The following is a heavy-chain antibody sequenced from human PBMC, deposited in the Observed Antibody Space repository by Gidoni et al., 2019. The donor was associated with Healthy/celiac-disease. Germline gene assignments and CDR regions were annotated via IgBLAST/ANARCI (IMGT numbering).Heavy chain of an antibody. V-gene: IGHV1-69*06. Sequence: QVQLVQSGAEVKKPGSSLKVDCTASGCTSSSYAIRWVRQAPGQGLAWMGGIFPICVTANYAQKFQGMVTITADKSTSTAYMELISLRSEYTAVYYCASGNQSRNCSSTSCSRESGEFDPWVQGTLVTVSS. CDR2: IFPICVTA. CDR3: ASGNQSRNCSSTSCSRESGEFDP. CDR1: GCTSSSYA. D-gene: IGHD2-2*01. J-gene: IGHJ5*02.